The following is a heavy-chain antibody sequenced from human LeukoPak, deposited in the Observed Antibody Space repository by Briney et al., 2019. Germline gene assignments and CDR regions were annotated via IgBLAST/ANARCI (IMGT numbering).Heavy chain of an antibody. J-gene: IGHJ6*03. Sequence: SGGSLRLSCAASGFTFSSYWMSWVRQAPGKGLEWVANINQDGSEKYYVDSVKGRFTISRDNAKNSLYLQMNSLRAEDTAVYYCARDDHDFWTGYYYYMDVWGKGTTVTVSS. D-gene: IGHD3-3*01. CDR1: GFTFSSYW. V-gene: IGHV3-7*01. CDR3: ARDDHDFWTGYYYYMDV. CDR2: INQDGSEK.